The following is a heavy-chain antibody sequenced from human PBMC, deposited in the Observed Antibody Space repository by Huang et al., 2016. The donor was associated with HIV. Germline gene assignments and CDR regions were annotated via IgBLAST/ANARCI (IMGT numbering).Heavy chain of an antibody. CDR1: GFSLTTTGVG. D-gene: IGHD6-25*01. J-gene: IGHJ4*02. V-gene: IGHV2-5*01. Sequence: QITLGESGPALVKPTQTLTLTCTFSGFSLTTTGVGVGWIRQPPGQALEWLAFIYSNGDGRYSPSLSSRLTITKDTSKNQVVLTMTNMDPVDTATYYCAHSTDASAATFYFDFWGQGTLVAVSS. CDR2: IYSNGDG. CDR3: AHSTDASAATFYFDF.